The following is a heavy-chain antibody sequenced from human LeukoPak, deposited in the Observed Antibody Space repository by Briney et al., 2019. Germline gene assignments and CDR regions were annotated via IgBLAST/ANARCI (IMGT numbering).Heavy chain of an antibody. Sequence: SVKVSCKASGGTFSSYAISWVRQAPGQGLEWMGGIIPTFGTANYAQKFQGRVTITADESTSTAYMELSSLRSEDTAVYFCARDWGVEARPGYMDVWGKGTTVTVSS. CDR1: GGTFSSYA. D-gene: IGHD6-6*01. CDR3: ARDWGVEARPGYMDV. CDR2: IIPTFGTA. V-gene: IGHV1-69*13. J-gene: IGHJ6*03.